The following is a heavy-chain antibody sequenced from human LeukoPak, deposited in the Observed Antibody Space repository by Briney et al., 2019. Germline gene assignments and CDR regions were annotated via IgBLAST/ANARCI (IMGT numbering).Heavy chain of an antibody. CDR2: IKLDVSET. Sequence: GGSLRLSCAASGFTFSSYWMTWVRQAPGKGLEWVANIKLDVSETYYVDSVRGRFAISRDNTKNSLYLQMDSLRAEDTAVYYCARKGNAFDFWGQGTMVTVSS. CDR3: ARKGNAFDF. J-gene: IGHJ3*01. D-gene: IGHD3-10*01. CDR1: GFTFSSYW. V-gene: IGHV3-7*01.